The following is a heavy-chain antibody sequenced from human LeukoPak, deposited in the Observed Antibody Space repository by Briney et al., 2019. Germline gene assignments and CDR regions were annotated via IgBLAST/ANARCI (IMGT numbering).Heavy chain of an antibody. J-gene: IGHJ4*02. CDR3: ASSYYYDSSGSYYFDY. Sequence: PGGSLRLSCTASGFTFSSYEMNWVRQAPGKGLEWVSYSKSSGNTIYYADSLKGRFTISRDNAKNSLYLQMNSLRAEDTAVYYCASSYYYDSSGSYYFDYWGQGTLVTVSS. CDR1: GFTFSSYE. V-gene: IGHV3-48*03. D-gene: IGHD3-22*01. CDR2: SKSSGNTI.